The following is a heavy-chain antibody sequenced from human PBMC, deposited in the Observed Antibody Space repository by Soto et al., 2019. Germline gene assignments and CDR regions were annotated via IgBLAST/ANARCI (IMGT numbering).Heavy chain of an antibody. CDR2: IIPIFGTA. Sequence: QVQLVQSGAEVKKPGSSVKVSCKASGGTFSSYAISWVRQAPGQGLEWMGGIIPIFGTANYAQKFQGRVTLTADESTSTGYRELSRLRSEDTAVSYCASGGTYCGGDCFISPVYYYYGMDVWGQGTTVTVSS. CDR3: ASGGTYCGGDCFISPVYYYYGMDV. V-gene: IGHV1-69*01. D-gene: IGHD2-21*02. J-gene: IGHJ6*02. CDR1: GGTFSSYA.